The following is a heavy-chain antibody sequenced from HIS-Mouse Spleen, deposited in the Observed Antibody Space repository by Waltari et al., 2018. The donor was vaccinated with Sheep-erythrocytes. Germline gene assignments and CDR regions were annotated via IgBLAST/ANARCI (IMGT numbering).Heavy chain of an antibody. Sequence: EVQLVESGGGLVKPGGSLRLSCAASGFPFSSYSMNWVRQAPGKGLEWVSSISSSSSYIYYEDSVKGRFTISRDNAKNSLYLQMNSLRAEDTAVYYCARDRSNYFDYWGQGTLVTVSS. CDR1: GFPFSSYS. J-gene: IGHJ4*02. CDR2: ISSSSSYI. CDR3: ARDRSNYFDY. V-gene: IGHV3-21*01. D-gene: IGHD3-10*01.